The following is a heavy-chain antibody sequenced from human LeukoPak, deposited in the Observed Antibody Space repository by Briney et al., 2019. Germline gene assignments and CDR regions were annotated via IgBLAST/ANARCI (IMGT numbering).Heavy chain of an antibody. Sequence: SETLSLTCTVSGYSISSGYYWGWIRQPPGKGLEWIGSIYHSGSTYYSPSLKSRVTISVDTSKNQFSLKLSSVTAADTAVYYCARIYGYSSSDYWGQGTLVTVSS. V-gene: IGHV4-38-2*02. D-gene: IGHD6-13*01. CDR2: IYHSGST. CDR1: GYSISSGYY. CDR3: ARIYGYSSSDY. J-gene: IGHJ4*02.